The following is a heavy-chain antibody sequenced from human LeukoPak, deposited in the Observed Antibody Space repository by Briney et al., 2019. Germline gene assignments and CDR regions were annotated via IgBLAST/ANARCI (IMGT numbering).Heavy chain of an antibody. Sequence: PSETLSLTCTVSGGSVSSGSYYWSWIRQPPGEGLEWIAYISDSGGSDYNPSLRGRVTISLDTSKNQFSLRLTSVTAADTAVYYCARDASLQTGAFDVWGQGTMVTVSS. CDR2: ISDSGGS. CDR1: GGSVSSGSYY. CDR3: ARDASLQTGAFDV. J-gene: IGHJ3*01. D-gene: IGHD5-24*01. V-gene: IGHV4-61*01.